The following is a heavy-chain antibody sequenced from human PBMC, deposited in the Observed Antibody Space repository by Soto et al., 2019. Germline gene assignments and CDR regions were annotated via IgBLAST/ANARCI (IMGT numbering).Heavy chain of an antibody. CDR3: ARTAMVSRAFDY. V-gene: IGHV4-39*01. D-gene: IGHD5-18*01. CDR1: GDSINIDNYY. J-gene: IGHJ4*02. Sequence: SETLSLTCTVSGDSINIDNYYWGWIRQPPGKGLEWIGSIYYTGDTYYSPSLKSRVTISLDASMNQFSLRLTSVSVADTAMYYCARTAMVSRAFDYWGQGTLVTVSS. CDR2: IYYTGDT.